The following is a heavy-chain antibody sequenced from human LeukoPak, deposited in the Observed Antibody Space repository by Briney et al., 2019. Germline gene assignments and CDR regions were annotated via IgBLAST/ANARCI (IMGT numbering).Heavy chain of an antibody. CDR2: TYYRSKWYN. V-gene: IGHV6-1*01. CDR3: AREFGFRWYSGSYRPLDAFDI. Sequence: SQTLSFTCAISGDSVSGNSAAWNWIRQSPSRGLEWLGRTYYRSKWYNDYAVSVKSRITINADTSKKQISLQLNSVTPEDTAVYYCAREFGFRWYSGSYRPLDAFDIWGQGTMVTVSS. D-gene: IGHD1-26*01. J-gene: IGHJ3*02. CDR1: GDSVSGNSAA.